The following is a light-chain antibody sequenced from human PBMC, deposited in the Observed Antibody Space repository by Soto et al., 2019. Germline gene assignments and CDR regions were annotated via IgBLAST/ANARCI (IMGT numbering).Light chain of an antibody. CDR1: QSVSSY. CDR2: DAS. J-gene: IGKJ5*01. Sequence: EIVLTQSPATLSLSPGERATLSCRASQSVSSYLAWYQQKPGQAPRLLIYDASNRATGTPARFSGSGSGTDFTLTISSQEPEDVAVYYCQQRSNWPPYTFGQGTRLEIK. CDR3: QQRSNWPPYT. V-gene: IGKV3-11*01.